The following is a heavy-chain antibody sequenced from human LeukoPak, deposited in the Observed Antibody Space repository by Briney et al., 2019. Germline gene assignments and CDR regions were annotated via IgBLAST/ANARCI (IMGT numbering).Heavy chain of an antibody. CDR1: GFTLNIFW. D-gene: IGHD6-25*01. Sequence: GGSLRPSCAASGFTLNIFWMSWVPHAPGKGLEWVANINQDGSEKYYVEPVKGRFTITRQNAKNSLYLQMKSMGVEDTAVYYCARPGGSSGWDSCNGGQGNRVTVSS. V-gene: IGHV3-7*03. CDR3: ARPGGSSGWDSCN. CDR2: INQDGSEK. J-gene: IGHJ4*02.